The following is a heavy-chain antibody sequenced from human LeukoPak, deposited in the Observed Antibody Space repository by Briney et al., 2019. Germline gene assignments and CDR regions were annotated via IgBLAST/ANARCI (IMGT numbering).Heavy chain of an antibody. J-gene: IGHJ6*03. D-gene: IGHD6-13*01. V-gene: IGHV3-20*04. CDR2: INWNGGST. Sequence: GGSLRLSCAASGFTFDDYGMSWVRQAPGKGLEWVSGINWNGGSTGYADSVKGRFTISRDNAKNSLYLQMNSLRAEDTAVYYCARDSSSWLPNNYYYYMDVWGKGTTVTVSS. CDR3: ARDSSSWLPNNYYYYMDV. CDR1: GFTFDDYG.